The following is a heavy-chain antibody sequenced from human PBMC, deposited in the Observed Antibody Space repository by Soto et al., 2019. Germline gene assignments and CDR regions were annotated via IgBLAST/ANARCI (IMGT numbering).Heavy chain of an antibody. CDR2: IFYSGIT. V-gene: IGHV4-31*03. CDR1: GDSISSGAYY. D-gene: IGHD6-19*01. Sequence: PSVTLSLTCTVSGDSISSGAYYWSWIRQNPGKGLEWIGYIFYSGITYYNPSLKSRVTISIDTSENQFSLKMTSVTAADTAVYYCARDRDSSGYWYYFNYWGQGALVTVSS. J-gene: IGHJ4*02. CDR3: ARDRDSSGYWYYFNY.